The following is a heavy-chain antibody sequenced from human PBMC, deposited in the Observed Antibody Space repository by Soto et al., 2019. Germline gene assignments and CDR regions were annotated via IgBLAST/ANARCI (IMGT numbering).Heavy chain of an antibody. J-gene: IGHJ1*01. CDR1: GGSISSYY. CDR2: IYYSGST. D-gene: IGHD6-13*01. V-gene: IGHV4-59*12. Sequence: SETLSLTCTVSGGSISSYYWSWIRQPPGKGLEWIGYIYYSGSTNYNPSLKSRVTISVDTSKNQFSLKLSSVTAADTAVYYCASQSIAAAAPAEYFQHWGQGTLVTVSS. CDR3: ASQSIAAAAPAEYFQH.